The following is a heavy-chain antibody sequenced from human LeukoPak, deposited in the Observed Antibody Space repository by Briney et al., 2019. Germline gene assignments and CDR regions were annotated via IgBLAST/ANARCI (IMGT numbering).Heavy chain of an antibody. Sequence: GASVKVSCKVSGYTFTDYYMHWVQQAPGKGLEWMGLVDPEDGETIYAEKFQGRVTITADTSTDTAYMELSSLRSEDTAVYYCATTPLLTYYYDSSGYYYWGQGTLVTVSS. V-gene: IGHV1-69-2*01. CDR3: ATTPLLTYYYDSSGYYY. CDR1: GYTFTDYY. D-gene: IGHD3-22*01. CDR2: VDPEDGET. J-gene: IGHJ4*02.